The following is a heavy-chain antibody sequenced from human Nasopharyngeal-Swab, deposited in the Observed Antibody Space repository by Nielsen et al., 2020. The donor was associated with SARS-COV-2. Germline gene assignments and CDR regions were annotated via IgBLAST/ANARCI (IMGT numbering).Heavy chain of an antibody. D-gene: IGHD6-6*01. CDR2: IRSSGSTI. CDR3: ARDTYSSSSQLYYYGMDV. J-gene: IGHJ6*02. CDR1: GFTFSDYY. V-gene: IGHV3-11*04. Sequence: GGSLRLSCAASGFTFSDYYMSWIRQAPGKGLEWVSYIRSSGSTIYYADSVKGRFTISRDNAKKSLYLQMNSLRAEDTAVYYCARDTYSSSSQLYYYGMDVWGQGTTVTVSS.